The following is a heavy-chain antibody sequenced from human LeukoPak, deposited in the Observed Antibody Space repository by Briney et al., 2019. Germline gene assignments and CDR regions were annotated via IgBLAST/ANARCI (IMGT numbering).Heavy chain of an antibody. CDR3: ARVDYYDSSGYYLNTYYFDY. D-gene: IGHD3-22*01. CDR2: IYYSGST. CDR1: GGSISSSSYY. Sequence: PSETLSLTCTVSGGSISSSSYYWGWIRQPPGKGLEWIGSIYYSGSTYYNPSLKSRVTISVDTSKNQFSLKLSSVTAADTAVYYCARVDYYDSSGYYLNTYYFDYWGQGTLVTVSS. J-gene: IGHJ4*02. V-gene: IGHV4-39*07.